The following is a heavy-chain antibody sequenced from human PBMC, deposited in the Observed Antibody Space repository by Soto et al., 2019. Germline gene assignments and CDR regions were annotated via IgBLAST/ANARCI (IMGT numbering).Heavy chain of an antibody. CDR1: GFSLSTNGVG. V-gene: IGHV2-5*01. D-gene: IGHD3-3*01. Sequence: GSGPTLVNPTQTLTLSCTFSGFSLSTNGVGVGWIRQPPGKALEWLALIYWNDDKRYSPSLKSRLTITKDTSKNQVVLTMTNRDPVDTATYYCARSSHNYDFRSGYYNWFDPWGQGTLVTVS. CDR3: ARSSHNYDFRSGYYNWFDP. CDR2: IYWNDDK. J-gene: IGHJ5*02.